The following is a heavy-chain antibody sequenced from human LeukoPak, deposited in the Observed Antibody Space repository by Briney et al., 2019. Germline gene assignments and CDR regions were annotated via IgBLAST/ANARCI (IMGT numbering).Heavy chain of an antibody. CDR1: GFTFSNYA. D-gene: IGHD6-13*01. CDR3: ARGRSRGVRFDY. V-gene: IGHV3-30*04. J-gene: IGHJ4*02. CDR2: ISYDGTKK. Sequence: GGSLRLSCAASGFTFSNYAIHRVRQAPGKGLEWVAVISYDGTKKYYADSVKGRFTISRDNSNNTLYLQMNSLRAEDTAVYYCARGRSRGVRFDYWGQGTLVTVSS.